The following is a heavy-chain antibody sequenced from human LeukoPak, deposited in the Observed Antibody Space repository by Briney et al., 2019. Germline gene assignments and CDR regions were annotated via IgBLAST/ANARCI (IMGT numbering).Heavy chain of an antibody. V-gene: IGHV3-30*03. CDR3: ARDLNLGTTDSY. Sequence: GGSLRLSCAASGFTFTADGMHWVRQAPGKGLEWLAVISFDGSGQYYADSVKGRFTISRDDSKNMLYLQMNSLRVEDTAVYYCARDLNLGTTDSYWGQGTLVTISS. J-gene: IGHJ4*02. CDR1: GFTFTADG. D-gene: IGHD1-14*01. CDR2: ISFDGSGQ.